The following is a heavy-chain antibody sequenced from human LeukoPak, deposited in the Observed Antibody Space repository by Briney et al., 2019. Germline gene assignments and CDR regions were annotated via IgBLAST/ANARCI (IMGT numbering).Heavy chain of an antibody. D-gene: IGHD3/OR15-3a*01. CDR2: IIPIFGTA. Sequence: SVKVFCKASGGTFSSYAISWVRQAPGQGLEWMGGIIPIFGTANYAQKFQGRVTITADESTSTAYMELSSLRSEDTAVYYCASGRQPDDAFDIWGQGTMVTVSS. CDR1: GGTFSSYA. V-gene: IGHV1-69*13. J-gene: IGHJ3*02. CDR3: ASGRQPDDAFDI.